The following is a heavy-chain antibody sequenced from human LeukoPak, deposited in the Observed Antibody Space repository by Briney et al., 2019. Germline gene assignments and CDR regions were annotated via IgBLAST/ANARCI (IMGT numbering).Heavy chain of an antibody. Sequence: LAGGSLRLSCAASGFTYSNYGMSWVRQAPGKGLEWVSGISASGGGTSYAASVKGRFTISRDNSKNTLFLQMNSLRAEDTAVYYCAKQYCAGDCFFDYWGQGTLVTVSS. CDR3: AKQYCAGDCFFDY. J-gene: IGHJ4*02. CDR1: GFTYSNYG. V-gene: IGHV3-23*01. CDR2: ISASGGGT. D-gene: IGHD2-21*02.